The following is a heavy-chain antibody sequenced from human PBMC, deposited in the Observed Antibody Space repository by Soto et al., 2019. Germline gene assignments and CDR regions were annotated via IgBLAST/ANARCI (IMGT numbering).Heavy chain of an antibody. D-gene: IGHD5-12*01. V-gene: IGHV5-51*01. CDR1: GYSFTSYW. CDR3: ARHRHSGYDGYYYYYGMDV. CDR2: IYPGDSDT. Sequence: PGESLKISCKGSGYSFTSYWIGWVRQMPGKGLEWMGIIYPGDSDTRYSPSFQGQVTISADKSISTAYLQWSSLKASDTAMYYCARHRHSGYDGYYYYYGMDVWGQGTTVTV. J-gene: IGHJ6*02.